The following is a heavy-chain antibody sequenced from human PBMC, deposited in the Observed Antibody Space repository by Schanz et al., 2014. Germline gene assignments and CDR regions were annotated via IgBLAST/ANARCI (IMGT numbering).Heavy chain of an antibody. CDR1: GFSFTTYA. V-gene: IGHV3-48*04. CDR3: AKSLESCPGGRCSRGYFDY. J-gene: IGHJ4*02. Sequence: MQLVESGGGLVQPGGSLRLSCASSGFSFTTYAMSWVRQAPGKGPEYVSYISSGGTTTYHSDSVKGRFTISRDSAENSLYLQMNSLRAEDTAVYYCAKSLESCPGGRCSRGYFDYWGQGTLVTVSS. D-gene: IGHD2-8*02. CDR2: ISSGGTTT.